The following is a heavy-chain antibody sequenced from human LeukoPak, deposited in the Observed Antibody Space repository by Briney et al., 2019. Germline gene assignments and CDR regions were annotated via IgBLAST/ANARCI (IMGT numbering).Heavy chain of an antibody. V-gene: IGHV4-34*01. D-gene: IGHD6-13*01. Sequence: PSETLSLTCAVYGGSFSGYHWSWIRQPPGKGLEWIGEINHSGSTNYNPSLKSRVTISVDTSKNQFSLKLSSVTAADTAVYYCARTAIAAATRYNWFDPWGQGTLVTVSS. CDR1: GGSFSGYH. J-gene: IGHJ5*02. CDR2: INHSGST. CDR3: ARTAIAAATRYNWFDP.